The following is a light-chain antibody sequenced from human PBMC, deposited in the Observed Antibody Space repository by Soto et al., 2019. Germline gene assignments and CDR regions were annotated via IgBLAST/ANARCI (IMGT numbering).Light chain of an antibody. V-gene: IGKV3D-20*02. Sequence: EIVLTQSPGTLSLSPGERATLSCRASQSVSSSTYLAWYQQKPGQAPRLLIYDASSRATGIPDRFSGSGSGTDFTLTITRLEPEDFAVYYCQQHISWPLTFGGGTKVEIK. CDR3: QQHISWPLT. CDR1: QSVSSSTY. CDR2: DAS. J-gene: IGKJ4*01.